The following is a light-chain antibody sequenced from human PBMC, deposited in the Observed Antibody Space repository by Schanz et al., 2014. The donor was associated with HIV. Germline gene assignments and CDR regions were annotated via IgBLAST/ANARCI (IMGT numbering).Light chain of an antibody. Sequence: QSVLTQPPSVSGAPGQRVTISCTGSSSNIGAGYDVHWYQQLPGTAPKLLIYGNSNRPSGVPDRFSGSKSGNTASLTVSGLQAEDEADYHCSSYAGSNTLVFGGGTKLTVL. V-gene: IGLV1-40*01. CDR2: GNS. CDR1: SSNIGAGYD. J-gene: IGLJ2*01. CDR3: SSYAGSNTLV.